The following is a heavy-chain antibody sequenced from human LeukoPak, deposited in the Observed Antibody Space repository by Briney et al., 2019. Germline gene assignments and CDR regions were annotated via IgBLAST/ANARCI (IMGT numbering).Heavy chain of an antibody. CDR2: IKEDGREK. CDR1: GFTFSSSW. CDR3: ANEIWFGDHISSGVY. D-gene: IGHD3-10*01. Sequence: GGSLRLSCATSGFTFSSSWMSWVRQAPGKGLECVANIKEDGREKYYVDSVKGRFTISRDNAKNSLYLQMSSLRAEDTAVYYCANEIWFGDHISSGVYWGQGTLVTVSS. J-gene: IGHJ4*02. V-gene: IGHV3-7*03.